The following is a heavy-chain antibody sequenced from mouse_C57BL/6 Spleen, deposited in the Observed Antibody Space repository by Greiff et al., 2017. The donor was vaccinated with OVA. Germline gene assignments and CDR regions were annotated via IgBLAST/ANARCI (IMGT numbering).Heavy chain of an antibody. CDR3: ARHEGYYGNRYFDG. V-gene: IGHV5-9*01. D-gene: IGHD2-3*01. J-gene: IGHJ1*03. CDR1: GFTFSSYT. Sequence: EVQLVESGAGLVKPGGSLKLSCAASGFTFSSYTMSWVRQTPEKGLEWVASISGGGGNTYYPDSMKGRFTISRDNAKNTLYLQMSSLRSEDTALYYGARHEGYYGNRYFDGWGTGTTVTVSS. CDR2: ISGGGGNT.